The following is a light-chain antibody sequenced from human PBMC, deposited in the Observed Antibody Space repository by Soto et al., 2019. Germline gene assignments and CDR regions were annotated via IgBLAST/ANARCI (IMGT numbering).Light chain of an antibody. J-gene: IGKJ4*01. CDR1: QVISTW. V-gene: IGKV1-12*01. CDR3: QQSNTFLALS. Sequence: DIQMTQSPSSVSASAGDRLNITCRASQVISTWLTWHQQKPGKAPKILIYGASNLQSGVPSRFSGSGSGTDFTLTINSLQPEDFGTYYCQQSNTFLALSFGGGTKVDIK. CDR2: GAS.